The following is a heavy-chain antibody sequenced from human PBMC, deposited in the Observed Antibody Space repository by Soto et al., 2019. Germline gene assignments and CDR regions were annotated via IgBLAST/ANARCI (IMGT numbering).Heavy chain of an antibody. V-gene: IGHV4-34*01. D-gene: IGHD3-16*01. CDR3: ARGRGEIQGP. J-gene: IGHJ5*02. CDR2: INHSGST. Sequence: QVQVRQWGAGLLKPSATLSLTCAVYGGSFSDNYWSWIRQPPGKGLEWLGEINHSGSTNHNPSLKSRVTILADTSKKPVSLKLSSVTAADTAVYYCARGRGEIQGPWGQGTLVTVSS. CDR1: GGSFSDNY.